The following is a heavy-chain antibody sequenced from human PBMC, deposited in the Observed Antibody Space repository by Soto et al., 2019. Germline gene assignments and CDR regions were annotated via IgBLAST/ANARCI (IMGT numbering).Heavy chain of an antibody. CDR1: GVSVNSGGNF. D-gene: IGHD2-2*01. CDR2: VFNSGSP. V-gene: IGHV4-61*08. J-gene: IGHJ3*02. CDR3: ARAAYQIALTAAFDI. Sequence: QVQLQESGPGLVRPSETLSLTCTVSGVSVNSGGNFWSWIRQPPGKVLEWIGFVFNSGSPTYNPSLKSRVTILFDTPENQFSLRLSSVTPADTAVYYCARAAYQIALTAAFDIWGQGTTVIVSS.